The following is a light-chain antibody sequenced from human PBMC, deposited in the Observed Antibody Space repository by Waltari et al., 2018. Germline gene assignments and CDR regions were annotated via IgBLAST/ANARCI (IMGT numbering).Light chain of an antibody. CDR3: SSYTSSSTYV. V-gene: IGLV2-14*01. CDR2: EVN. J-gene: IGLJ1*01. Sequence: QSALTQPASVSGSPGQSITISCTGTSSDVCGYKYVSWYQQPPGKAPKFMIYEVNNRPSGVLNRFSGSKSDNTASLTISGLQAEDEADYYCSSYTSSSTYVFGTGTKVTVL. CDR1: SSDVCGYKY.